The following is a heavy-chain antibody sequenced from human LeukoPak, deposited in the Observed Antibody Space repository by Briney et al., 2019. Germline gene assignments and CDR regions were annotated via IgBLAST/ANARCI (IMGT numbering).Heavy chain of an antibody. V-gene: IGHV4-59*13. CDR2: IYYSGSN. Sequence: PSETLSLTCTVSGGSISRYYWSWIRQPPGKGLEWIGYIYYSGSNNYNPSLKSRVTISVDTSKNQFSLKLSSVTAADTAVYYCARDPDYWGQGTLVTVSS. CDR1: GGSISRYY. CDR3: ARDPDY. J-gene: IGHJ4*02.